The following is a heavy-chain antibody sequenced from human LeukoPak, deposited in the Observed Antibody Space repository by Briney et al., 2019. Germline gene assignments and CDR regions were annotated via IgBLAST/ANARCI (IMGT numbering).Heavy chain of an antibody. J-gene: IGHJ4*02. Sequence: GGSLRLSCAASGFTFSSYAMHWVRQAPGKGLEWVAVISYDGSNKYYADSVKGRFTISRDNSKNTLYLQMNSLRAEDTAVYYCAKLTTYSSSWILFDYWGQGTLVTVSS. CDR1: GFTFSSYA. D-gene: IGHD6-13*01. CDR2: ISYDGSNK. V-gene: IGHV3-30-3*02. CDR3: AKLTTYSSSWILFDY.